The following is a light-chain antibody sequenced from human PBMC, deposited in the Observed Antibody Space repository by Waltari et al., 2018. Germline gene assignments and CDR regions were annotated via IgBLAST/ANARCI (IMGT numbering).Light chain of an antibody. CDR1: QSISSF. CDR2: GAS. Sequence: DIQMTQSPSSLSASVGDRVTITCRASQSISSFLNWYQQKPGKAPKLLIYGASRLQSGVPSRVSAKGSGTEFTLTISSLQPEDIATYSCQPSHSMPWTFGQGTKVEIK. CDR3: QPSHSMPWT. J-gene: IGKJ1*01. V-gene: IGKV1-39*01.